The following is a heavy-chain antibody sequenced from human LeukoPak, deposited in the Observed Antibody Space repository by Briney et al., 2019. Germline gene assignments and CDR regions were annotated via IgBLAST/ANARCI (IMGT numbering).Heavy chain of an antibody. V-gene: IGHV4-34*01. D-gene: IGHD2-2*02. CDR1: GGSFSGYY. J-gene: IGHJ6*04. CDR2: INHSGST. CDR3: ARGVHCSSTSCYKWNASIYYYYGMDV. Sequence: SETLSLTCAVYGGSFSGYYWSWIRQPPGKGLEWIGEINHSGSTNYNPSLKSRVTISVDTSKNQFSLKLSSVTAADTAVYYCARGVHCSSTSCYKWNASIYYYYGMDVWGKGTTVTVSS.